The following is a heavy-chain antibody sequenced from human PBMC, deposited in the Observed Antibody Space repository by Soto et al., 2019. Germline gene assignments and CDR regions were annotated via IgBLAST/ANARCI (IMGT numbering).Heavy chain of an antibody. CDR2: MNFSGTT. J-gene: IGHJ4*02. CDR3: VRHGYCSGGSCYRGGFDY. Sequence: QLQLQESGPGLVKPSETLSLTCTVSSGSINSRSYFWGWIRQPPGKGLEWGGSMNFSGTTYHNPSLKSRVTISVDTSKNQLSLRLTSGTAADTAVYYCVRHGYCSGGSCYRGGFDYWGQGTLVTVSS. CDR1: SGSINSRSYF. D-gene: IGHD2-15*01. V-gene: IGHV4-39*01.